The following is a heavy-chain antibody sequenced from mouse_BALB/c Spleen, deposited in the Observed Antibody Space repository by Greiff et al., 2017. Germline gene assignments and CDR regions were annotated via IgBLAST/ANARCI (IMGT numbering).Heavy chain of an antibody. Sequence: QVQLKESGPELVKPGASVKMSCKASGYTFTSYTMHWVKQRPGQGLEWIGYINPSSGYTNYNQKFKDKATLTADKSSSTAYMQLSSLTSEDSAVYYCARWDGNWFAYWGQGTLVTVSA. CDR3: ARWDGNWFAY. CDR1: GYTFTSYT. CDR2: INPSSGYT. J-gene: IGHJ3*01. V-gene: IGHV1S26*01. D-gene: IGHD2-1*01.